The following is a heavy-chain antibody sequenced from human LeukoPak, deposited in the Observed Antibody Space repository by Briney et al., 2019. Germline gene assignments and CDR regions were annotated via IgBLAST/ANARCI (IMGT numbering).Heavy chain of an antibody. D-gene: IGHD4-17*01. CDR3: ARDHATVTRGWFDP. J-gene: IGHJ5*02. CDR1: GGSISSGGYY. CDR2: IYYGGST. V-gene: IGHV4-31*03. Sequence: SETPSLTCTVSGGSISSGGYYWSWIRQHPGKGLEWIGYIYYGGSTYYNPSLKSRVTISVDTSKNQFSLKLSSVTAADTAVYYCARDHATVTRGWFDPWGQGTLVTVSS.